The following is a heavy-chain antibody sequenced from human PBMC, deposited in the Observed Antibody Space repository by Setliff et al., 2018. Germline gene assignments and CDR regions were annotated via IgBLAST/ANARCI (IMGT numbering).Heavy chain of an antibody. D-gene: IGHD3-22*01. J-gene: IGHJ4*02. CDR1: GGSISSHY. CDR3: ARDGYYYDRPYFDY. CDR2: IYYSGST. V-gene: IGHV4-59*11. Sequence: PSETLSLTCTVSGGSISSHYWSWIRQPPGKGLEWIGSIYYSGSTNYNPFLKSRVTISVDTSKNQFSLKLSSVTAADTAVYYCARDGYYYDRPYFDYWGQGTLVTVSS.